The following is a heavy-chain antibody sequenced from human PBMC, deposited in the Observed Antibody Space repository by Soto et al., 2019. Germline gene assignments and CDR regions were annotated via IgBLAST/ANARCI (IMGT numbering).Heavy chain of an antibody. Sequence: PSETLSLTCAVSGGSISSGGYSWSWIRQPPGKGLEWIGYMYHSGSTYYNPSLKSRVTISIDRSKNQFSLKLSSVTAADTAVYYCARLGGSYAVPHFDYWGQGTLVTVS. J-gene: IGHJ4*02. D-gene: IGHD1-26*01. V-gene: IGHV4-30-2*01. CDR1: GGSISSGGYS. CDR3: ARLGGSYAVPHFDY. CDR2: MYHSGST.